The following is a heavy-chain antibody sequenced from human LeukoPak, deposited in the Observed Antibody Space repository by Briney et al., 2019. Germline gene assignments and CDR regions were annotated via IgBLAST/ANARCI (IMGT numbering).Heavy chain of an antibody. V-gene: IGHV1-2*02. CDR3: ARGYCSGDCFTLFDY. J-gene: IGHJ4*02. D-gene: IGHD2-21*02. Sequence: EASVKVSCKASGYMFTGYYMHWVRQAPGQGLEWMGWINPNGGGTNYAQKFQGRVTMTRDTSISTAYMELSSLRSDDTAVYYCARGYCSGDCFTLFDYWGQGTLVTVSS. CDR2: INPNGGGT. CDR1: GYMFTGYY.